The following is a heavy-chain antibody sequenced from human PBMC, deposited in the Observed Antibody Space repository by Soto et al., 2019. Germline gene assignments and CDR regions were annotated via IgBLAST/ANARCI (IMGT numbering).Heavy chain of an antibody. D-gene: IGHD1-1*01. CDR2: ISGSGGNT. J-gene: IGHJ4*02. V-gene: IGHV3-23*01. CDR3: ARDGNYHEF. Sequence: EVQLLESGGGLSQPGGSLRLSCAASGFTFSSYGMNWVRQVPGKGLEWVSGISGSGGNTYYSDSVKGRFTISRDDARNSVYLQMNSLRVDDTAVYYCARDGNYHEFWGQGTLVTVSS. CDR1: GFTFSSYG.